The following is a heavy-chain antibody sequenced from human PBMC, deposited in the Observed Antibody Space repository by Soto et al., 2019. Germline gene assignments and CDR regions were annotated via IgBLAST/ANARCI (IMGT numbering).Heavy chain of an antibody. CDR2: TRSNGEHT. V-gene: IGHV3-23*01. J-gene: IGHJ6*02. CDR1: GFMFRSFA. Sequence: EVQILESGGGMVQPGGSLRLSCAGSGFMFRSFAMTWVRQAPGKGLEWVSTTRSNGEHTYYADSVKGRFTVSRDNSKNTLFLEMSNLRAEDSAIYYCAKDSKSVSVSAARVYGMDVWGQGTTVTVSS. D-gene: IGHD2-2*01. CDR3: AKDSKSVSVSAARVYGMDV.